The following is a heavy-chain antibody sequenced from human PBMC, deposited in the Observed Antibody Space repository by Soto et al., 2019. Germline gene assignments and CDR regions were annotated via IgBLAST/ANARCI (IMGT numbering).Heavy chain of an antibody. CDR3: GSPSLYGMDV. CDR2: IYYSGNT. V-gene: IGHV4-30-4*01. J-gene: IGHJ6*02. Sequence: TLSLTCSVSGGSISSGYYYWSWIRQPPGKGLEWIGNIYYSGNTYYNPSLKSRLIISIDTSNNQFSLQVGSVTAADTALFYCGSPSLYGMDVWGQGTTVKVSS. CDR1: GGSISSGYYY.